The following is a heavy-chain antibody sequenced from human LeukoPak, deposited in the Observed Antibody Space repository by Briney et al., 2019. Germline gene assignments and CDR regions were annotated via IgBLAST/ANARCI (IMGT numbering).Heavy chain of an antibody. Sequence: SETLSLTCAVYGGSFSGYYWSWIRQPPGKGLEWIGYIYYSGSTNYNPSLKSRVTISVDTSKNQFSLKLSSVTAADTAVYYCARHQQQLGDFDYWGQGTLVTVSS. CDR3: ARHQQQLGDFDY. V-gene: IGHV4-59*08. CDR1: GGSFSGYY. D-gene: IGHD6-13*01. J-gene: IGHJ4*02. CDR2: IYYSGST.